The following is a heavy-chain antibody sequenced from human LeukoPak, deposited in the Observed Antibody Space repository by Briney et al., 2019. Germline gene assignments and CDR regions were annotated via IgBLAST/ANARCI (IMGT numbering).Heavy chain of an antibody. V-gene: IGHV4-59*01. D-gene: IGHD6-19*01. CDR2: IYYSGST. J-gene: IGHJ4*02. CDR3: ARVVPGIAVAGPPDY. CDR1: GGSISSYY. Sequence: SETLSLTCTVSGGSISSYYWSWIRQPPGKGLEWNVYIYYSGSTNYNPSLKSRVTISVDTSKNQFSLKLSSVTAADTAVYYCARVVPGIAVAGPPDYWGQGTLVTVSS.